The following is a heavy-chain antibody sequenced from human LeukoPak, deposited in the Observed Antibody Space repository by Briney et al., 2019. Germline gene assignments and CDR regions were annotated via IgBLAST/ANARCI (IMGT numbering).Heavy chain of an antibody. V-gene: IGHV1-2*02. J-gene: IGHJ5*02. D-gene: IGHD1-1*01. Sequence: ASVKVSCKASGYTFTGYYMHWVRQAPGQGLEWMGWINPNSGGTNCAQKFQGRVTMTRDTSISTAYMELSRLRSDDTAVYYCARASRYNWNARFDPWGQGTLVTVSS. CDR2: INPNSGGT. CDR3: ARASRYNWNARFDP. CDR1: GYTFTGYY.